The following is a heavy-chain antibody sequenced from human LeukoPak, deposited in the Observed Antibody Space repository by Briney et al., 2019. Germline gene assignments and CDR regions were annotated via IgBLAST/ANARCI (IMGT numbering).Heavy chain of an antibody. CDR3: AKDPTGGSGSQYYFDY. Sequence: GGSLRLSCAASGFTFSSYGMHWVRQAPGKGLEWVAFIRYDGSNKYYADSVKGRFTISRDNPKNTLYLQMNSLRAEDTAVYYCAKDPTGGSGSQYYFDYWGQGTLVTVSS. V-gene: IGHV3-30*02. D-gene: IGHD3-10*01. CDR1: GFTFSSYG. CDR2: IRYDGSNK. J-gene: IGHJ4*02.